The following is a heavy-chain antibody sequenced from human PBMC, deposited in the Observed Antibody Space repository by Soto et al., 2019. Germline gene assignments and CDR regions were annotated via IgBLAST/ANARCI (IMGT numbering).Heavy chain of an antibody. CDR1: GGSISSYY. CDR3: ARVGLPFDVVVPAAPGWFDP. Sequence: KTSETLSLTCTVSGGSISSYYWSWIRQPAGKGLEWIGRIYTSGSTNYNPSLKSRVTMSVDTSKNQFSLKLSSVTAADTAVYYCARVGLPFDVVVPAAPGWFDPWGQGTLVTVSS. V-gene: IGHV4-4*07. CDR2: IYTSGST. D-gene: IGHD2-2*01. J-gene: IGHJ5*02.